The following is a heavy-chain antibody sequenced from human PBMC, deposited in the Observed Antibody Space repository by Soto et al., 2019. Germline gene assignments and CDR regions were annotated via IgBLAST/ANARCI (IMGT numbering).Heavy chain of an antibody. J-gene: IGHJ6*02. Sequence: EVQLLESGGGLVQPGGSLRLSCAASGFSFNTYAMSWVRQARGKGPEWVSTVSASGGSTYSADSAKGRFTISRDNTKNTVHLQMNSLRAEDTAVYYCAKTMGDCSGGSCYGAYSMDVWGQGITVTASS. D-gene: IGHD2-15*01. CDR3: AKTMGDCSGGSCYGAYSMDV. CDR1: GFSFNTYA. CDR2: VSASGGST. V-gene: IGHV3-23*01.